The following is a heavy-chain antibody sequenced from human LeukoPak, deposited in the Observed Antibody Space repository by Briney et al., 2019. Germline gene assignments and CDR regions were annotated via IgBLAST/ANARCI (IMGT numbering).Heavy chain of an antibody. J-gene: IGHJ4*02. CDR3: AKGGATVIDY. Sequence: GGSLRLSCAASGFTFSNYWMHWVRQGPGKGLVWVSRINSDGSSTTSADSVKGRFTISRDNAKNTLYLQLNSLRAEDTAVYYCAKGGATVIDYWGQGTLVTVSS. CDR1: GFTFSNYW. D-gene: IGHD4-17*01. V-gene: IGHV3-74*01. CDR2: INSDGSST.